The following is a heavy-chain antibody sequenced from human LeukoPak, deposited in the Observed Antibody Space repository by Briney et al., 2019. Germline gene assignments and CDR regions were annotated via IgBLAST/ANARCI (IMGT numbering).Heavy chain of an antibody. CDR3: ALGYCSGGSCYYYYYGMDV. CDR2: ISSSSSTI. V-gene: IGHV3-48*01. D-gene: IGHD2-15*01. CDR1: GFTFSSYS. Sequence: GGPLRLSCAASGFTFSSYSMNWVRQAPGKGLEWVSYISSSSSTIYYADSVKGRFTISRDNAKNSLYLQMNSLRAEDTAVYYCALGYCSGGSCYYYYYGMDVWGQGTTVTVSS. J-gene: IGHJ6*02.